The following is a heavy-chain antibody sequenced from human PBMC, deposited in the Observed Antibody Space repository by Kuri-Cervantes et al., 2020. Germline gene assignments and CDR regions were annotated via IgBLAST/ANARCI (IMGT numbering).Heavy chain of an antibody. V-gene: IGHV3-9*01. CDR3: AHRGAADRYSSDHFDN. CDR2: ISWTSGIM. D-gene: IGHD6-19*01. CDR1: EFTFDDYV. J-gene: IGHJ4*02. Sequence: GESLNFCYASSEFTFDDYVIQWGRQVPGKGREWVSGISWTSGIMGYADCVKGRFTISRDNAKNSLYLQMNRQRAEDTVLYYCAHRGAADRYSSDHFDNWGQGTLVTVSS.